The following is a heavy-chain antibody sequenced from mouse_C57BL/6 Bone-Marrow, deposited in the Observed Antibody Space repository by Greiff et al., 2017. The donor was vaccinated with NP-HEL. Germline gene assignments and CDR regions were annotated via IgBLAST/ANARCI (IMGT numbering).Heavy chain of an antibody. Sequence: VMLVESGPELVKPGASVKLSCKASGYTFTSYDINWVKQRPGQGLEWIGWIYPRDGSTKYNEKFKGKATLTVDTSSSTAYMELHSLTSEDSAVYFCARWRDYDYDGVWYFDVWGTGTTVTVSS. J-gene: IGHJ1*03. CDR3: ARWRDYDYDGVWYFDV. V-gene: IGHV1-85*01. CDR2: IYPRDGST. CDR1: GYTFTSYD. D-gene: IGHD2-4*01.